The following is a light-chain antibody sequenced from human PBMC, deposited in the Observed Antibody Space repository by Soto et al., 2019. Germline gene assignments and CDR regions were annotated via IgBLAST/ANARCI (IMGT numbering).Light chain of an antibody. CDR1: QSVSSRY. J-gene: IGKJ1*01. CDR3: QQYGSSWT. CDR2: GAS. V-gene: IGKV3-20*01. Sequence: EIVLTHSPGTLSLSPCERATLSFRASQSVSSRYLAWYQQKPGQAPRLLIYGASSRATGIPDRFSGSGSGTDFTLTISRLEPEDFAVYYCQQYGSSWTFGQGTKVDIK.